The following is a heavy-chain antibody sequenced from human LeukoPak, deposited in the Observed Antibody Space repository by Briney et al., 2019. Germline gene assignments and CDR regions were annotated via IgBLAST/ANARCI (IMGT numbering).Heavy chain of an antibody. CDR2: INPNSGGT. CDR3: ARQEPDDISTGSD. CDR1: GYTFTGYY. D-gene: IGHD3-9*01. J-gene: IGHJ4*02. Sequence: ASVTVSFKASGYTFTGYYMHWVRQAPGQGLEWMGWINPNSGGTNYAQKFQGRVTMTRDTSISTAYMELSRLRSDDTAVYYCARQEPDDISTGSDWGQGTLVTVSS. V-gene: IGHV1-2*02.